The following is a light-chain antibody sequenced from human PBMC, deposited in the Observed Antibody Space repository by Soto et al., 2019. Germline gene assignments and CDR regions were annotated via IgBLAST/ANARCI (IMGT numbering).Light chain of an antibody. J-gene: IGKJ1*01. Sequence: DIQMTQSPSTLSASVGDRVTITCRASQSISSWLAWYQQKPGKAPKLLIYDASSLESGVPSRFSGSGSGTEFTLTISSLQPDDFATYYCQQYNSYSLATFGQGTKGEIK. CDR1: QSISSW. CDR3: QQYNSYSLAT. V-gene: IGKV1-5*01. CDR2: DAS.